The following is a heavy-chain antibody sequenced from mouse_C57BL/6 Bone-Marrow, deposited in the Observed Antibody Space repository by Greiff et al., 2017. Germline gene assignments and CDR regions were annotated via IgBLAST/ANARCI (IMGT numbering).Heavy chain of an antibody. Sequence: VQLQQSGAELVRPGASVKLSCKASGYTFTDYYINWVKQRPGQGLEWIARIYPGSGNTYYNEKFKGKATLTAEKSSSTAYMQLSSLTSEDSAVYFCARYGSSFFDYWGQGTTLTVSS. CDR2: IYPGSGNT. J-gene: IGHJ2*01. CDR1: GYTFTDYY. CDR3: ARYGSSFFDY. V-gene: IGHV1-76*01. D-gene: IGHD1-1*01.